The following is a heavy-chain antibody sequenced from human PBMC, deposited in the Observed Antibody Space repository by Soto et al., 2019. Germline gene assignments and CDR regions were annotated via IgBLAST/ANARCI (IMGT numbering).Heavy chain of an antibody. D-gene: IGHD3-10*01. CDR1: GFTFSSYW. V-gene: IGHV3-7*01. CDR2: IKQDGSEK. J-gene: IGHJ3*02. Sequence: GGSVRRSCEASGFTFSSYWMSWVRQATGKGLEWVANIKQDGSEKYYVDSVKGRFTISRDNAKNSLYLQMNSLRAEDTAVYYCARVDYYGSGSYQGPPDAFDIWGQGTMVTVSS. CDR3: ARVDYYGSGSYQGPPDAFDI.